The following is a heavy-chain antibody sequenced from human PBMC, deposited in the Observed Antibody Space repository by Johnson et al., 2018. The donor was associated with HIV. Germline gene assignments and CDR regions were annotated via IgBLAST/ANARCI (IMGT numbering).Heavy chain of an antibody. CDR3: ASPEGYYDSPDALDI. CDR2: ISSSGSAI. D-gene: IGHD3-22*01. V-gene: IGHV3-11*04. CDR1: GFTFSDYY. J-gene: IGHJ3*02. Sequence: QVHLVESGGGLVKPGGSLRLSCVASGFTFSDYYMSWIRQAPGKGLEWVSYISSSGSAIYYADSVKGRFTMSRDNAKNSMFLQMNSLRAEDTAVYYCASPEGYYDSPDALDIWGQGTKVTVSS.